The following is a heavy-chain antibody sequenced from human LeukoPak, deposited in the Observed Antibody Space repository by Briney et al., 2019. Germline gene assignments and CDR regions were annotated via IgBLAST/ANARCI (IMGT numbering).Heavy chain of an antibody. J-gene: IGHJ3*02. V-gene: IGHV4-39*02. CDR1: GGSISSNPYY. CDR3: ARDEHGFDI. Sequence: SETLSLTCNVSGGSISSNPYYWAWIRPPPGKGLEWIGSIHYSGRTYNNASLKSRVTISVDTSKNQFSLKLSSVTAADTSVYYCARDEHGFDIWGQGAMVTVSS. CDR2: IHYSGRT.